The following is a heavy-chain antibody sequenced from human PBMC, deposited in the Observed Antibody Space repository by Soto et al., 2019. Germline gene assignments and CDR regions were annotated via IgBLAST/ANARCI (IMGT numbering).Heavy chain of an antibody. Sequence: ASVKVSCKASGYTFTSYAMHWVRQAPGQRLEWMGWTNAGNGNTKYSQKFQGRVTITRDTSASTAYMELSSLRSEDTAVYYCARGFFATQLFAYWGQGTLVTVSS. V-gene: IGHV1-3*01. J-gene: IGHJ4*02. CDR3: ARGFFATQLFAY. CDR2: TNAGNGNT. CDR1: GYTFTSYA. D-gene: IGHD2-2*01.